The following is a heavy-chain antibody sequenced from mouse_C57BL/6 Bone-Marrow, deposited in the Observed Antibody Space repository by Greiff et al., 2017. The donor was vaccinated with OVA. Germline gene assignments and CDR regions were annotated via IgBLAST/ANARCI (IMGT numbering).Heavy chain of an antibody. CDR1: GYTFTSYW. V-gene: IGHV1-55*01. CDR3: ARAGMGTVEVDFAMDY. CDR2: IYPGSGRT. D-gene: IGHD1-1*01. Sequence: QVQLQQPGAELVKPGASVKMSCKASGYTFTSYWITWVKQRPGQGLEWIGDIYPGSGRTNYNEKFKSKATLTVDTSSSTAYMQLSSLTSEASAVYFYARAGMGTVEVDFAMDYWGQGTSVTVSS. J-gene: IGHJ4*01.